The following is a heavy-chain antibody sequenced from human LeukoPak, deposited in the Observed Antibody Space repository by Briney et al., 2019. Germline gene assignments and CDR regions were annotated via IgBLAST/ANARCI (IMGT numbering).Heavy chain of an antibody. CDR3: ARRIAAAGTPLGF. CDR1: GYTFTSYD. V-gene: IGHV1-8*01. Sequence: ASVKVSCKASGYTFTSYDINWVRQATGQGLEWMGWMNPNSGNTGYAQKFQGRVTMTRNTSISTAYMELSSLRSEGTAVYYCARRIAAAGTPLGFWGQGTLVTVSS. J-gene: IGHJ4*02. CDR2: MNPNSGNT. D-gene: IGHD6-13*01.